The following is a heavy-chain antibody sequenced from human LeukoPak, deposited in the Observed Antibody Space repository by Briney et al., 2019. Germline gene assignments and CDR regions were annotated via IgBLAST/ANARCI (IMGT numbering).Heavy chain of an antibody. CDR3: ARPYYDILTGPSHFDY. V-gene: IGHV1-46*01. D-gene: IGHD3-9*01. J-gene: IGHJ4*02. CDR2: INPSGGST. Sequence: ASVKVSCEASGYTFTSYYMHWVRQAPGQGLEWMGIINPSGGSTSYAQKFQGRVTMTRDTSTSTVYMELSSLRSEDTAVYYCARPYYDILTGPSHFDYWGQGTLVTVSS. CDR1: GYTFTSYY.